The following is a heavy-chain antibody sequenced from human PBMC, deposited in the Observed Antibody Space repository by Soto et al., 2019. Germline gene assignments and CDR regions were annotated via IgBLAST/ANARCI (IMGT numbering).Heavy chain of an antibody. V-gene: IGHV3-30*18. J-gene: IGHJ4*02. D-gene: IGHD3-10*01. CDR1: GFTFSSYG. CDR2: ISYDGSNK. Sequence: GGSLRLSCAASGFTFSSYGMHWVRQAPGKGLEWVAVISYDGSNKYYADSVKGRFTISRDNSKNTLYLQMNSLRAEDTAVYYGAKDRRPTDYGSGSYYPDYWGQGTLVTVSS. CDR3: AKDRRPTDYGSGSYYPDY.